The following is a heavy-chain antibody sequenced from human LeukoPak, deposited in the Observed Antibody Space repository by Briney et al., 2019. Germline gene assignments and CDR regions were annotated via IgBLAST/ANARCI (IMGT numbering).Heavy chain of an antibody. Sequence: PSETLSLTCTVSGGSISSSSYYWGWIRQPPGKGLEWIGSIYYSGSTYYNPSLKSRVTISVDTSKNQFSLKLSSVTAADTAVYYCASSGYSYGYPFDYWGQGTLVTVSS. CDR3: ASSGYSYGYPFDY. V-gene: IGHV4-39*01. CDR2: IYYSGST. D-gene: IGHD5-18*01. J-gene: IGHJ4*02. CDR1: GGSISSSSYY.